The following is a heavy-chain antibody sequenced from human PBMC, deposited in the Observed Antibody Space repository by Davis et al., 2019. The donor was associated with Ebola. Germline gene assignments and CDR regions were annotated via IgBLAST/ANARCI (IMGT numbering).Heavy chain of an antibody. Sequence: GESLKISCAASGFIFSHHWMSWVRQAPGKGLEWVANIKEDGGESYYVDSVRGRFTISRDNAKSSLYLQMNSLRTEDTAIYFCAKHGRDYDYWGQGALVTVSP. D-gene: IGHD1-26*01. J-gene: IGHJ4*02. CDR2: IKEDGGES. V-gene: IGHV3-7*01. CDR1: GFIFSHHW. CDR3: AKHGRDYDY.